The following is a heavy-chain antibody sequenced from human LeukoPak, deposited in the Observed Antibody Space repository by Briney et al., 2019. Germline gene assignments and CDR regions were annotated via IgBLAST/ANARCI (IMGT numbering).Heavy chain of an antibody. V-gene: IGHV1-69*05. Sequence: SVKVSCKASGGTFSSYAISWVRQAPGQGLEWMGGIIPIFGTANYAQKFQGRVTITTDESTSTAYMELSSLRSEDTAVYYRARGSRDGYKAGPFDYWGQGTLVTVSS. CDR3: ARGSRDGYKAGPFDY. CDR2: IIPIFGTA. CDR1: GGTFSSYA. J-gene: IGHJ4*02. D-gene: IGHD5-24*01.